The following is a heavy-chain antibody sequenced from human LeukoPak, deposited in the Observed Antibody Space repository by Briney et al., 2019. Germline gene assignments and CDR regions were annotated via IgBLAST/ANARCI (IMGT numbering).Heavy chain of an antibody. CDR3: ARGYCSSTNCYAGAFDI. V-gene: IGHV3-7*04. D-gene: IGHD2-2*01. CDR1: GFTFSSYW. Sequence: PGGSLRLSCAAAGFTFSSYWMSWVRQAPGKGLDWVANIKQDGSEKYYVDSVKGRFTISRDNAKNSLYLQMNSLRAEDTAVYYCARGYCSSTNCYAGAFDIWGQGTMVTVSS. CDR2: IKQDGSEK. J-gene: IGHJ3*02.